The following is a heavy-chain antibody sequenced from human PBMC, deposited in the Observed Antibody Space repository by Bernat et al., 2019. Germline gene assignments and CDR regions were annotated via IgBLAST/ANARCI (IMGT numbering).Heavy chain of an antibody. CDR1: GGSISSGGYY. CDR2: IYYSGST. D-gene: IGHD3-10*01. CDR3: ARETAMVRGVVNAFEI. Sequence: SGGSISSGGYYWSWIRQHPGKCLEWIGYIYYSGSTYYNLSLKRRVTISVDTSKNQFSLKLSSVTAADTAVYYGARETAMVRGVVNAFEIWGQGTMV. J-gene: IGHJ3*02. V-gene: IGHV4-31*02.